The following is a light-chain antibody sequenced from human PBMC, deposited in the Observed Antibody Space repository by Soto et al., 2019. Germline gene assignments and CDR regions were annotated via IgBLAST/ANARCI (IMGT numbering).Light chain of an antibody. V-gene: IGLV2-14*01. CDR3: TSYSRFRVLV. J-gene: IGLJ3*02. Sequence: QSPLTQPASVSGSLGNSITISCTGTSSDIGGYKYVSWYQQHPGKAPKLIIFEVSNRPSGVSDRFSGSNSGNTASLTISGLQAEDEADYYCTSYSRFRVLVFGGGTKVT. CDR2: EVS. CDR1: SSDIGGYKY.